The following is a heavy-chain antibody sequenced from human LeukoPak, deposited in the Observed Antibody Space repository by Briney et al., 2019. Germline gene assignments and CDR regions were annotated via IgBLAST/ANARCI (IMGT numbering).Heavy chain of an antibody. CDR2: ISYDGSNK. V-gene: IGHV3-30*03. CDR1: GFTFSSYG. J-gene: IGHJ6*02. Sequence: GGSLRLSCAASGFTFSSYGMHWVRQAPGKGLEWVAVISYDGSNKYYADSVKGRFTISRDNSKNTLYLQMNSLRAEDTAVYYCARDMGAPEYGMDVWGQGTTVTVSS. CDR3: ARDMGAPEYGMDV. D-gene: IGHD3-10*01.